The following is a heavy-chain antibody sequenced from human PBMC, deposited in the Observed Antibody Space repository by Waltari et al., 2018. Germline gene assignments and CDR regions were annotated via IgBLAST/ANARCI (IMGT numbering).Heavy chain of an antibody. CDR2: IYYSGST. D-gene: IGHD6-19*01. Sequence: QVQLQESGPGLVKPSETLSLTCPVSGGSISSYYWNWIRQPPGTGLEWIGYIYYSGSTNYNPSLKSRVTISVDTSKNQFSLKLSSVTAADTAVYYCARVVPDPGYSSGWSGWGYYYYGMDVWGQGTTVTVSS. CDR1: GGSISSYY. J-gene: IGHJ6*02. V-gene: IGHV4-59*01. CDR3: ARVVPDPGYSSGWSGWGYYYYGMDV.